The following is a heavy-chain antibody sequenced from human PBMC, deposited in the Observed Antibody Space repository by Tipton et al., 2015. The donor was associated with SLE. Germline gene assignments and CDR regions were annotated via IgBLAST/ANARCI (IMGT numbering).Heavy chain of an antibody. Sequence: LRLSCTVSGDSISNYFWTWIRQPPGKGLEWIGYIYMSGSTNSNPSLKSRVTISMDTSNNQFSLKLTSVSAADTAVYYCATGTLVGSWYYSMDVWGKGTTVTVSS. CDR3: ATGTLVGSWYYSMDV. CDR2: IYMSGST. D-gene: IGHD2-2*03. J-gene: IGHJ6*03. V-gene: IGHV4-4*08. CDR1: GDSISNYF.